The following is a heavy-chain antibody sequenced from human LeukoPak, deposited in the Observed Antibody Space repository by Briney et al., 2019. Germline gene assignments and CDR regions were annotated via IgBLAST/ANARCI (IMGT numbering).Heavy chain of an antibody. CDR2: ISGGGGST. Sequence: GGSQRLSCAATGFRFSSYDMHWVRQAPGKGLEWVSAISGGGGSTYYADSVKGRFTIYRDNSKSTLYLQMNSLRPEDTAVYYCAKGGSNNWSFDNWGQGTLVTVSS. D-gene: IGHD1-1*01. V-gene: IGHV3-23*01. CDR3: AKGGSNNWSFDN. CDR1: GFRFSSYD. J-gene: IGHJ4*02.